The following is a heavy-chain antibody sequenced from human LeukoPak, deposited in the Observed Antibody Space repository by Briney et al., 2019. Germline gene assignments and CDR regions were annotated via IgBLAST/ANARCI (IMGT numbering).Heavy chain of an antibody. CDR2: IYYSGST. Sequence: SETLSLTCTVSGGSISSGGYYWSWIRQHPGKGLEWIGYIYYSGSTYYNPSLKSRVTISVDTSKNQFSLKLSSVTAADTAVYYCARTTGYSSSWYGFWFDPWGQGTLVTVSS. V-gene: IGHV4-31*03. J-gene: IGHJ5*02. CDR1: GGSISSGGYY. CDR3: ARTTGYSSSWYGFWFDP. D-gene: IGHD6-13*01.